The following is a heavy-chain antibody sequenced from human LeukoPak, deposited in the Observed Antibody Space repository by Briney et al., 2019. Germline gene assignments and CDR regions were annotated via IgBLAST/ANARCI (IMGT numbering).Heavy chain of an antibody. CDR3: ARGSGYDWRGSLDY. V-gene: IGHV1-18*04. J-gene: IGHJ4*02. D-gene: IGHD5-12*01. Sequence: ASVKVSCKASGHTFTSYGISWVRQAPGQGLEWMGWISAYNGNTNYAQKLQGRVTMTTDTSTSTAYMELRSLRSDDTAVYYCARGSGYDWRGSLDYWGQGTLVTVSS. CDR2: ISAYNGNT. CDR1: GHTFTSYG.